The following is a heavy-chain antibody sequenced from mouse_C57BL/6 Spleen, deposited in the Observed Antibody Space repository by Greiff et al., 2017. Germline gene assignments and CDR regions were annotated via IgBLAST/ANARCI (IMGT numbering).Heavy chain of an antibody. CDR3: AGHYYGSSLFAY. D-gene: IGHD1-1*01. Sequence: QVQLQQSGPELVKPGASVKISCKASGYAFSSSWMNWVKQRPGKGLEWIGRIYPGDGDTNYNGKFKGKATLTADKSSSTAYMQLSSLTSEDSAVYCCAGHYYGSSLFAYWGQGTLVTVSA. CDR2: IYPGDGDT. CDR1: GYAFSSSW. J-gene: IGHJ3*01. V-gene: IGHV1-82*01.